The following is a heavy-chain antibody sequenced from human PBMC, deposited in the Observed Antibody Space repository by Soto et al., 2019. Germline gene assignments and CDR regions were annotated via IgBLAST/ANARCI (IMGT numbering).Heavy chain of an antibody. J-gene: IGHJ4*02. CDR1: GFTFSSYA. V-gene: IGHV3-23*01. Sequence: EVQLLESGGGLVQPGGSLRLSCAASGFTFSSYAMSWVRQAPGKGLEWVSAVSGSGGSTYYADSVKGRFTISRDNSKNTLYLQMNSLRAEDTAVYYCAKDRVGRPIIMVYAIILGYWGQGTLVTVSS. CDR2: VSGSGGST. CDR3: AKDRVGRPIIMVYAIILGY. D-gene: IGHD2-8*01.